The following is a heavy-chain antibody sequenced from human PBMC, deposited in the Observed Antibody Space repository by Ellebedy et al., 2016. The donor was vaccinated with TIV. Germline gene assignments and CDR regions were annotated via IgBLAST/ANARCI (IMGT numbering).Heavy chain of an antibody. CDR3: AKDRMAQTSLHYYGMDV. Sequence: GESLKISCAASGSTFSSFGMHWVRQAPGRGLAWVAVISYDGSRTYYVDSVKGRFTISRDNSKNTLYLHMNSLRAGDTAVYFCAKDRMAQTSLHYYGMDVWGQGTTVAVSS. J-gene: IGHJ6*02. CDR2: ISYDGSRT. V-gene: IGHV3-30*18. D-gene: IGHD5-24*01. CDR1: GSTFSSFG.